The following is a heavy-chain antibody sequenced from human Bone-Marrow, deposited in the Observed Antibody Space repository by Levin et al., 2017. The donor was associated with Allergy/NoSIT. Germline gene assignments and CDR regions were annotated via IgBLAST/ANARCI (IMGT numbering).Heavy chain of an antibody. CDR2: ISGSGGST. V-gene: IGHV3-23*01. CDR3: AKVGKGFSSRPYGSGSYYSPKYYYYYMDV. J-gene: IGHJ6*03. CDR1: GFTFSSYA. D-gene: IGHD3-10*01. Sequence: GESLKISCAASGFTFSSYAMSWVRQAPGKGLEWVSAISGSGGSTYYADSVKGRFTISRDNSKNTLYLQMNSLRAEDTAVYYCAKVGKGFSSRPYGSGSYYSPKYYYYYMDVWGKGTTVTVSS.